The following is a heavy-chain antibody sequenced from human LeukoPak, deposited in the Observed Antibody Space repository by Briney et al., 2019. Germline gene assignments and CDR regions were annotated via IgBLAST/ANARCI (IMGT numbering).Heavy chain of an antibody. CDR1: GFTFGDYL. CDR2: ISGGTT. Sequence: GGSLRRSCTASGFTFGDYLMSWFRQAPGKGLEWIGFISGGTTEYAASVKGRFTISRDDSTSIAYLQMNSLTTEDTAVYYCSRGSGWLSVYWGQGTLVTVSS. V-gene: IGHV3-49*03. D-gene: IGHD6-19*01. J-gene: IGHJ4*02. CDR3: SRGSGWLSVY.